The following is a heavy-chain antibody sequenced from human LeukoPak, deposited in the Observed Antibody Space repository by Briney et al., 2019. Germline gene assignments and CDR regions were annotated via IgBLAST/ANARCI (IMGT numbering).Heavy chain of an antibody. CDR2: INHSGST. V-gene: IGHV4-34*01. CDR3: ARAVVWAVTALYYFDY. CDR1: GGSFSGYY. J-gene: IGHJ4*02. D-gene: IGHD4-17*01. Sequence: SETLSLTCAVYGGSFSGYYWSWIRQPPGKGLEWIGEINHSGSTNYNPSLKSRVTIPVDTSKNQFSLKLSSVTAADTAVYYCARAVVWAVTALYYFDYWGQGTLVTVSS.